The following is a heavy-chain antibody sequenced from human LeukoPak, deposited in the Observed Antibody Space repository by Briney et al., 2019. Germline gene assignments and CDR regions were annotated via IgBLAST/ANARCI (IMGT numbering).Heavy chain of an antibody. CDR3: ARHLHNDHGDPNWFDP. Sequence: SETLSLTCTVSDGSLSNTIYYWGWIRQPPGKGLEWIASIYFNGHTFYNPSLKSGVTISVDTSTNQFSLQLRSVTAADTAIYYCARHLHNDHGDPNWFDPWGQGTLVTVSS. CDR2: IYFNGHT. D-gene: IGHD4-17*01. CDR1: DGSLSNTIYY. V-gene: IGHV4-39*01. J-gene: IGHJ5*02.